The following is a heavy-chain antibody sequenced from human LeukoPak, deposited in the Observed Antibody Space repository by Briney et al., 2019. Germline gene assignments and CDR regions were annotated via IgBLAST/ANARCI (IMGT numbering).Heavy chain of an antibody. V-gene: IGHV3-23*01. CDR3: AKCSASYSNDAFDV. J-gene: IGHJ3*01. CDR2: ISGGGSNT. CDR1: GFTFNNYA. Sequence: GGSLRLSCAASGFTFNNYAMNWLRQAPGKGLEWVSYISGGGSNTRYSDSVKGRLIISRDNSKNILYLQMNSLRAEDTAIYYCAKCSASYSNDAFDVWGRGTMVTVSS. D-gene: IGHD3-10*02.